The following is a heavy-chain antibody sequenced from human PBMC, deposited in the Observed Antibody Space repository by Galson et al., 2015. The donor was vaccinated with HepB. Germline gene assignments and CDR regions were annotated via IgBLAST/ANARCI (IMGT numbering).Heavy chain of an antibody. Sequence: SVKVSCKASGGTFSSYTISWVRQAPGQGLEWMGRIIPILGIANYAQKFQGRVTITADKSTSTAYMELSSLRSEDTAVYYCARDRFVDYGGNSVLPYVDYWGQGTLVTVSS. CDR1: GGTFSSYT. D-gene: IGHD4-23*01. CDR3: ARDRFVDYGGNSVLPYVDY. V-gene: IGHV1-69*04. J-gene: IGHJ4*02. CDR2: IIPILGIA.